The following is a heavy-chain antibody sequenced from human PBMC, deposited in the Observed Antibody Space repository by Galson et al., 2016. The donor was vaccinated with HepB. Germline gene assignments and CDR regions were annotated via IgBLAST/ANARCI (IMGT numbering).Heavy chain of an antibody. D-gene: IGHD2-21*01. CDR3: ARDWAYSVDF. J-gene: IGHJ4*02. CDR2: INVYNGHT. V-gene: IGHV1-18*01. Sequence: SVKVSCKASGYTFTSYGISWVRQAPGQGLEWMGWINVYNGHTNYAQDLQGRVTMTADTSTGTAYMELRSLRSDDTAVYYCARDWAYSVDFWGQGTLVTVSS. CDR1: GYTFTSYG.